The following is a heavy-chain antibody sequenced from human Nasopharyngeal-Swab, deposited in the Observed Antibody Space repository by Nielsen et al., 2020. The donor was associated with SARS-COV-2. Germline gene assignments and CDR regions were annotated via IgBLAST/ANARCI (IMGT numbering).Heavy chain of an antibody. CDR2: INAGNGNT. V-gene: IGHV1-3*01. CDR3: AFVSYDSSGYYYSY. J-gene: IGHJ4*02. Sequence: ASVKVSCKASGYTFTSYAMHWVRQAPGQRLEWMGWINAGNGNTKYSQKFQGRVAITRDTSATTAYMELSSLRSEDTAVYYCAFVSYDSSGYYYSYWGQGTLVTVSS. D-gene: IGHD3-22*01. CDR1: GYTFTSYA.